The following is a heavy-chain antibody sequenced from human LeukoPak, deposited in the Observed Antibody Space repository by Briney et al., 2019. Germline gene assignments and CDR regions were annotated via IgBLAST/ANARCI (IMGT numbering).Heavy chain of an antibody. CDR3: AKSLFTSATGTGRAFHI. D-gene: IGHD1-1*01. CDR2: ISASGDVT. V-gene: IGHV3-23*01. J-gene: IGHJ3*02. Sequence: AGSLRLSCEASGLAFSSHAMTWVRQAPGKGLQWLSGISASGDVTFHADRVKGRFAISRDNSKNTLYLQMTGLRAGDTAEYYCAKSLFTSATGTGRAFHIWGQGTMVTVSS. CDR1: GLAFSSHA.